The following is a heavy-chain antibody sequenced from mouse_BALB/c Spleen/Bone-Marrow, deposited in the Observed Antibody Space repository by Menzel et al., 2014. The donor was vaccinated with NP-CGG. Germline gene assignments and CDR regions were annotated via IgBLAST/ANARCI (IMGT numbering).Heavy chain of an antibody. CDR2: ISSGGSYT. V-gene: IGHV5-6*02. CDR3: ARQEITTRNAWFAY. Sequence: DVMLVESGGDLVKPGGSLKLSCAASGFTFSSYGMSWVRQTPDKRLEWVATISSGGSYTYYPDSVKGRFTISRDNAKNTLYLQMSSLKSEDTAMYYCARQEITTRNAWFAYWGQGTLVTVSA. J-gene: IGHJ3*01. CDR1: GFTFSSYG. D-gene: IGHD2-4*01.